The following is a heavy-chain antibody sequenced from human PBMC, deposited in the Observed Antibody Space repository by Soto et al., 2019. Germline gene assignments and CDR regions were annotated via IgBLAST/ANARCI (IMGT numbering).Heavy chain of an antibody. CDR1: GFTFGDYA. CDR3: TRPSAMQGTYAFDI. V-gene: IGHV3-49*03. D-gene: IGHD3-10*01. J-gene: IGHJ3*02. Sequence: GGSLRLSCTASGFTFGDYAMSWFRQAPGKGLEWVGFIRSKAYGGTTEYAASVKGRFTISRDDSKSIAYLQMNSLKTEDTAVYYCTRPSAMQGTYAFDIWGQWTLVTVSS. CDR2: IRSKAYGGTT.